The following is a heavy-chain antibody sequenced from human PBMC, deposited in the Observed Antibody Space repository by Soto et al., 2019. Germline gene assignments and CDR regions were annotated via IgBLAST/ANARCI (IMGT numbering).Heavy chain of an antibody. Sequence: HVQLLESGPGLVKPSETLSLTCTVSGASIRTYYWSWLRQPPGKGLEWIGYIFYSGITNYNPSLKGRVTMSVDTSKNQFSLNLSSVSAADTAVYYCAGDSSSSRFFYWGQGTLVTVAS. D-gene: IGHD6-6*01. CDR2: IFYSGIT. CDR1: GASIRTYY. J-gene: IGHJ4*02. CDR3: AGDSSSSRFFY. V-gene: IGHV4-59*08.